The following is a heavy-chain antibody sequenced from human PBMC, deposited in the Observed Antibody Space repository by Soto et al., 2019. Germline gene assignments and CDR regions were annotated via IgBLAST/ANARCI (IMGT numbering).Heavy chain of an antibody. J-gene: IGHJ6*02. Sequence: QVQLVESGGGVVQPGRSLRLSCAASGFTFSRNGMHWVRQAPGKGLEWVAVIWYDGSNKNYADSVKGRFTVSRDNSKNTLYLQMNSLRAEDTAVYYCAREEGNYYDSNGVDVWGQGTTVTVSS. CDR3: AREEGNYYDSNGVDV. CDR1: GFTFSRNG. D-gene: IGHD3-22*01. CDR2: IWYDGSNK. V-gene: IGHV3-33*01.